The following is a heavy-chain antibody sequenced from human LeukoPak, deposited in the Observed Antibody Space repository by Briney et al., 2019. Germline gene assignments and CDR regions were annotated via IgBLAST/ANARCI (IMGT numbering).Heavy chain of an antibody. CDR2: MRSDGSNK. V-gene: IGHV3-30*02. J-gene: IGHJ4*02. Sequence: GRSLRLSCAASGFTFSSYGMHWVRQAPGKGLEWVAFMRSDGSNKYYADSVKGRFTISRDNSKLYLQMNSLRAEDTAVYYCAKKGYSNGWRDSYYFDCWGQGTLVTVSS. D-gene: IGHD6-19*01. CDR3: AKKGYSNGWRDSYYFDC. CDR1: GFTFSSYG.